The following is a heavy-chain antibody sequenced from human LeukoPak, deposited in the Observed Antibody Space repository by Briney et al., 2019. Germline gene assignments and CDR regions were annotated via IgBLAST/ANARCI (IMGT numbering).Heavy chain of an antibody. CDR1: GGSISSGDYY. CDR3: ARGQYGAGIVY. D-gene: IGHD3-10*01. V-gene: IGHV4-30-4*01. Sequence: SQTLCLTCTVSGGSISSGDYYWSWIRQPPGKDLEWIGYISSSGQTYYRPSLKSPITVSMYTSTNHFSLKVSSLTAADTAVFYCARGQYGAGIVYWGQGTMVTVSS. CDR2: ISSSGQT. J-gene: IGHJ4*01.